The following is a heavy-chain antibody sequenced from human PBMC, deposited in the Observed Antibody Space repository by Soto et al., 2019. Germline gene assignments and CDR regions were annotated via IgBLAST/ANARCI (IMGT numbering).Heavy chain of an antibody. J-gene: IGHJ3*02. CDR3: ARDSGHIVVVTATSYAFDI. D-gene: IGHD2-21*02. CDR2: INPSGGST. V-gene: IGHV1-46*03. CDR1: GYTFTSYY. Sequence: QVQLVQSGAEVKKPGASVKVSCKASGYTFTSYYMHWVRQAPGQGLEWMGIINPSGGSTSYAQKFQGRVTMTRDTSTSTVYMELSSLRSEDTAVYYCARDSGHIVVVTATSYAFDIWGQGTMVTVSS.